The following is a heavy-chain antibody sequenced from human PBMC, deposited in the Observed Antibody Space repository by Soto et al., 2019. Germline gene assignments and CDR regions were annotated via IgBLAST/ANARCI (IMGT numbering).Heavy chain of an antibody. J-gene: IGHJ5*02. CDR1: GFTFSDSW. V-gene: IGHV3-7*01. Sequence: RGGSLRLSCTASGFTFSDSWMTWVRQAPGKGLEWMARIKPDESEKKYADSVKGRFSISRDNAKNSMYLQMDSLRGEDTAVYYCVRGGSNYASWGQGTLVTVSS. CDR3: VRGGSNYAS. D-gene: IGHD4-4*01. CDR2: IKPDESEK.